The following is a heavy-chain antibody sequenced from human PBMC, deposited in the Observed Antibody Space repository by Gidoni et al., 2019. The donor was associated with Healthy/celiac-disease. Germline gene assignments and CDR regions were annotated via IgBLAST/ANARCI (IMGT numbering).Heavy chain of an antibody. J-gene: IGHJ5*02. D-gene: IGHD3-3*01. CDR1: GGSISSSSDY. Sequence: QLQLQESGPGLVKPSETLSLTCTVSGGSISSSSDYWGWIRQPPGKGLEWIGSIYYSGSTYYNPSLKSRVTISVDTSKNQFSLKLSSVTAADTAVYYCARHNGITIFGVVTRNWFDPWGQGTLVTVSS. CDR3: ARHNGITIFGVVTRNWFDP. CDR2: IYYSGST. V-gene: IGHV4-39*01.